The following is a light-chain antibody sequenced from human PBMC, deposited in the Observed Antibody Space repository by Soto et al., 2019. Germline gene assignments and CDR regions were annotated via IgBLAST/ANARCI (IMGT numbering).Light chain of an antibody. V-gene: IGKV1-39*01. CDR2: AAS. Sequence: DLQMTQSPSSLSASVGDRVSITCRASQTIYNYLNWYQQRPGKAPKLLIYAASSLQSGVPSRFSGSGSGTIFTLTISSLQPEDFATYYCQQSYSTPYTFGQGTKLDFK. J-gene: IGKJ2*01. CDR1: QTIYNY. CDR3: QQSYSTPYT.